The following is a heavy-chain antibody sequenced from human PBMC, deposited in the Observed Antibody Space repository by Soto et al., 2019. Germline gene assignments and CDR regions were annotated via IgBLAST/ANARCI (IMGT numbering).Heavy chain of an antibody. Sequence: EVQLVESGGGVVQPGGSLRLSCRDSGCTFSGDWMHWVRQAPGKGLDWVSRLEPYDTGISYADSVKGRFTISRDNAKSTLSLQMDSLGPEDTAVYYCTRVTFGARDYWGQGTLVTVSS. CDR2: LEPYDTGI. CDR3: TRVTFGARDY. D-gene: IGHD1-20*01. CDR1: GCTFSGDW. V-gene: IGHV3-74*01. J-gene: IGHJ4*02.